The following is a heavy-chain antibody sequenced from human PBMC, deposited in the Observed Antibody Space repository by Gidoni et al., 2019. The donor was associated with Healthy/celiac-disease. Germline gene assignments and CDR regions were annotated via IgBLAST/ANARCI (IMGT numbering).Heavy chain of an antibody. Sequence: EVQLVESGGGLVKPGGSLRLSCAASGFTLNTYSMTWVRQAPGKGLEWVSSISSSSSYIYYADSVKGRFTVSRDNAKNSLYLQMSSLRAEDTAVYYCARDHHYGMAAGFDNWGLGTLVTVSS. CDR2: ISSSSSYI. J-gene: IGHJ4*02. CDR1: GFTLNTYS. CDR3: ARDHHYGMAAGFDN. D-gene: IGHD6-13*01. V-gene: IGHV3-21*06.